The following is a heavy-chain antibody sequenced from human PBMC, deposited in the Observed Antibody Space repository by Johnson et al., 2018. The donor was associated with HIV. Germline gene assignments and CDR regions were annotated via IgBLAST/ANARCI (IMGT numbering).Heavy chain of an antibody. CDR2: ITYDGTNK. CDR3: ARSGYGSGSTHDAFDI. J-gene: IGHJ3*02. D-gene: IGHD3-10*01. Sequence: VQLVESGGGMVQPGRSLRLSCTASGFTFSNYAIHWVRQAPGKGLEWVAGITYDGTNKYYADSVKGRFTISRDNSKNTLYLQMNSLRAEDTAVYYCARSGYGSGSTHDAFDIWGQGTMVTVSS. CDR1: GFTFSNYA. V-gene: IGHV3-30*04.